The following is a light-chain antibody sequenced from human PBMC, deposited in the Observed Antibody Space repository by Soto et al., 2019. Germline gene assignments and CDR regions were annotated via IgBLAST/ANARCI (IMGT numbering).Light chain of an antibody. CDR1: QNIANY. J-gene: IGKJ1*01. CDR3: QKYNSFWT. CDR2: DAS. Sequence: DIQVTQSPSSLSASVGDRVTITCRASQNIANYLNWYQQKPGKAPKLLIYDASSLESGAPSRFSGSGSGTEFTLTISSLQPEDFATYYCQKYNSFWTFGQGTKVDI. V-gene: IGKV1-5*01.